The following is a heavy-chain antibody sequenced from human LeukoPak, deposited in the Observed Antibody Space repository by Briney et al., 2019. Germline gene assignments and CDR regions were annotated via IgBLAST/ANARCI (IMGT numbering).Heavy chain of an antibody. V-gene: IGHV3-23*01. Sequence: GGSLRLSCAASGFTFSSYTMSWVRQAPGKGLEWVSAISSSGGSTDYTDSVKGRFTISRDNSKNTLYLQMNSLRAEDTAVYYCAKKMSITAASQVDYWGQGTLVTVSS. J-gene: IGHJ4*02. CDR2: ISSSGGST. D-gene: IGHD1-20*01. CDR3: AKKMSITAASQVDY. CDR1: GFTFSSYT.